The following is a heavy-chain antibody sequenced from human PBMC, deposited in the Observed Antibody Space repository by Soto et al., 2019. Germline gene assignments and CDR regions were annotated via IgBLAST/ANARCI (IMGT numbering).Heavy chain of an antibody. V-gene: IGHV1-69*13. J-gene: IGHJ4*02. CDR1: GGTFSSYA. CDR3: ARCEGNVLRFLEWLL. Sequence: SVKVSGKASGGTFSSYAISWVRQAPGQGLEWMGGIIPIFGTANYAQKFQGRVTITADESTSTAYMELSSLRSEDTAVYYCARCEGNVLRFLEWLLWGQGTLVTVSS. CDR2: IIPIFGTA. D-gene: IGHD3-3*01.